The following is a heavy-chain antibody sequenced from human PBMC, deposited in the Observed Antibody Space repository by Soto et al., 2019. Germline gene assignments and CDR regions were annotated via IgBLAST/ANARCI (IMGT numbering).Heavy chain of an antibody. J-gene: IGHJ6*03. CDR1: GFTFSSYG. Sequence: PGGSLRLSCAASGFTFSSYGMHWVRQAPGKGLEWVAVISYDGSNKYYADSVKGRFTISRDNSKNTLYLQMNSLRAEDTAVYYCAKKKLGYCSSTSCFLYYYYYMDVWGKGTTVTVSS. CDR2: ISYDGSNK. V-gene: IGHV3-30*18. CDR3: AKKKLGYCSSTSCFLYYYYYMDV. D-gene: IGHD2-2*01.